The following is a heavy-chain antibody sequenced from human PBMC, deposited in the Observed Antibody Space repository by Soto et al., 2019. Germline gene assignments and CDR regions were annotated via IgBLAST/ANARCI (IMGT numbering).Heavy chain of an antibody. Sequence: PSETLSLTCTVSGGSISSSSYYWGWIRQPPGKGLEWIGSIYYSGSTYYNPSPKSRVTISVDTSKNQFSLKLSSVTAADTAVYYCASFMVRGVIRYYYYGMDAWGQGTTVT. CDR3: ASFMVRGVIRYYYYGMDA. J-gene: IGHJ6*02. CDR1: GGSISSSSYY. D-gene: IGHD3-10*01. CDR2: IYYSGST. V-gene: IGHV4-39*01.